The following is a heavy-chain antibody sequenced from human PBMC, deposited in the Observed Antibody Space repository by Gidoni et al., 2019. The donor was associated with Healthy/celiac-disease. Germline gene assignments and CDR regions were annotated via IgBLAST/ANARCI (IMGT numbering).Heavy chain of an antibody. J-gene: IGHJ4*02. CDR1: GFTFSSYG. D-gene: IGHD6-19*01. CDR3: ARDRRLAVAGLMDY. V-gene: IGHV3-33*01. Sequence: QVQLVESGGGVVQPGRSLRLSCAASGFTFSSYGMHWVRQAPGKGLEWVAVIWYDGSNKYYADSVKGRFTISRDNSKNTLYLQMNSLRAEDTAVYYCARDRRLAVAGLMDYWGQGTLVTVSS. CDR2: IWYDGSNK.